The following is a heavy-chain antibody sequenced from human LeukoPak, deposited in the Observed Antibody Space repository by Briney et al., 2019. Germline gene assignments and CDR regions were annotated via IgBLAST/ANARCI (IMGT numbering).Heavy chain of an antibody. D-gene: IGHD3-16*02. V-gene: IGHV4-38-2*02. CDR3: ARDVPTYDYVSGSYRYAFDY. CDR2: IYHSGST. J-gene: IGHJ4*02. CDR1: GYSISSGYY. Sequence: PSETLSLTCTVSGYSISSGYYWGWIRQPPGKGLEWIGSIYHSGSTYYNPSLKSRVTISVDTSKNQFSLKLSSVTAADTAVYYCARDVPTYDYVSGSYRYAFDYWGQGTLVTVSS.